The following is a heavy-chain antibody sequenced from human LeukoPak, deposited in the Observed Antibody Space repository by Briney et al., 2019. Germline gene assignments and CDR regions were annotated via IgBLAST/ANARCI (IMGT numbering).Heavy chain of an antibody. CDR1: GFTFSDYT. J-gene: IGHJ4*02. V-gene: IGHV3-23*01. CDR3: AKDPEYSSSSVDY. D-gene: IGHD6-6*01. CDR2: ISGSGGST. Sequence: GGSLRLSCAASGFTFSDYTMSWVRQAPGKGLEWVSAISGSGGSTYYADSVKGRFTISRDNSKNTLYLQMNSLRAEDTAVYYCAKDPEYSSSSVDYWGQGTLVTVSS.